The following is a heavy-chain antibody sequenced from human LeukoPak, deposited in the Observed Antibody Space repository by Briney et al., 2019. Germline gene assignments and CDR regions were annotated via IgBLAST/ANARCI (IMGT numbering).Heavy chain of an antibody. J-gene: IGHJ3*01. V-gene: IGHV3-23*01. D-gene: IGHD6-13*01. CDR3: ARGASSWEYTTFDV. CDR2: IGGSGVTK. CDR1: GFKFTNYA. Sequence: GGSLRLSCAASGFKFTNYAMHWVRQAPGKGLEWVSTIGGSGVTKFYADSVAGRFTISRDNSNNALFLQMNNLRAEDVAIYYCARGASSWEYTTFDVWGQGAIVTVSS.